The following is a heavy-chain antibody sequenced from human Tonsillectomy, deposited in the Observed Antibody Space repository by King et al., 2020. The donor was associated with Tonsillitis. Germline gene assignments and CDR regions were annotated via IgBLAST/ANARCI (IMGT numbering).Heavy chain of an antibody. D-gene: IGHD3-10*01. Sequence: VQLQESGGGLVQPGGSLRLSCAASGFTFSSYAMSWVRQAPGKGLEWVSAISGSGGSTYYADSVKGRFTISRDNSKNTLYLQMNSLRAEDTAVYYCAKDDFRSSSYYYGMDVWGQGTTVTVSS. CDR2: ISGSGGST. V-gene: IGHV3-23*01. J-gene: IGHJ6*02. CDR1: GFTFSSYA. CDR3: AKDDFRSSSYYYGMDV.